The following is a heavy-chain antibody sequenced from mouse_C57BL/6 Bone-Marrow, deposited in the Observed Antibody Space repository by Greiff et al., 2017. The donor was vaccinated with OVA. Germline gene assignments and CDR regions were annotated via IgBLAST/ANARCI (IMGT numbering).Heavy chain of an antibody. J-gene: IGHJ4*01. V-gene: IGHV1-55*01. CDR2: IYPGRGST. CDR3: ARWAMDY. Sequence: QVQLQQPGAELVKPGASVKMSCKASGYTFTSYWITWVKQRPGQGLEWIGDIYPGRGSTNYNEKFKSKATLTVVTSSSTAYMQLSSLTSEDSAVYYCARWAMDYWGQGTSVTVSS. CDR1: GYTFTSYW.